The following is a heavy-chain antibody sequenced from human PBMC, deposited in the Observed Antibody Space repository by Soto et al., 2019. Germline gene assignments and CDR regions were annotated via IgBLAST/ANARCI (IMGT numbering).Heavy chain of an antibody. V-gene: IGHV3-23*01. J-gene: IGHJ4*02. Sequence: GGSLRLSCAASGFTFTSYSMTWVRQSPGKGLEWVSIISGGGDITHYAGSVKGRFTISRDNSKNTLYLQMNGLRAEDTAVYYCARRRVVGSLDRDFDYWGQGTLVTGSS. CDR2: ISGGGDIT. CDR1: GFTFTSYS. CDR3: ARRRVVGSLDRDFDY. D-gene: IGHD2-15*01.